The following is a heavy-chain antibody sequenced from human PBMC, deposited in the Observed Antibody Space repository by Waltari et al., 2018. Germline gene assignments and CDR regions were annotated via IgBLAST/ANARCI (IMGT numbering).Heavy chain of an antibody. J-gene: IGHJ3*02. D-gene: IGHD3-3*01. Sequence: QVQLVQSGAEVKKPGSSVKVSCKASGGTFSSYAISWVRQAPGQGLEWMGGIIPIFGTAIYAQKFQGRVTITTDESTSTAYMELSSLRSEDTAVYYCARAANYDFWSGYYGDAFDIWGQGTMVTVSS. CDR3: ARAANYDFWSGYYGDAFDI. CDR2: IIPIFGTA. CDR1: GGTFSSYA. V-gene: IGHV1-69*05.